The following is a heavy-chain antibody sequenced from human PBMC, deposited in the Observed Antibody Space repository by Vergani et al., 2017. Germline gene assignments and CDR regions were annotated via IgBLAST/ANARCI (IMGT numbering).Heavy chain of an antibody. CDR3: TRVMYRDEASTGYRLEGMDI. CDR1: GGSFNTYY. Sequence: QVQLEESGPGLVKPSETLSLTCTVSGGSFNTYYWSWIRQSPGKGLEWIGYFYSTGSTNYNPSLNSRVTMSVDPSKNQFSLKLRSVTAADTAVYCCTRVMYRDEASTGYRLEGMDIWGQGTTVTISS. J-gene: IGHJ6*02. CDR2: FYSTGST. D-gene: IGHD3-9*01. V-gene: IGHV4-59*13.